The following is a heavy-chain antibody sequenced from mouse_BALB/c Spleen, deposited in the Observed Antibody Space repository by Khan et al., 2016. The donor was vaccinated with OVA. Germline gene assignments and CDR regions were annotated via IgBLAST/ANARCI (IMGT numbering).Heavy chain of an antibody. CDR1: GYTFTSYW. Sequence: VELVESGAELAKPGASVKMSCKASGYTFTSYWMHWVKQRPGQGLEWIGYINPSTGYSEYNQKFKDKATLTADKSSSTAYMQLSSLTSDDSAVYYCANHGSSSAWFAYWGQGDSGHCLC. J-gene: IGHJ3*01. CDR2: INPSTGYS. CDR3: ANHGSSSAWFAY. V-gene: IGHV1-7*01. D-gene: IGHD1-1*01.